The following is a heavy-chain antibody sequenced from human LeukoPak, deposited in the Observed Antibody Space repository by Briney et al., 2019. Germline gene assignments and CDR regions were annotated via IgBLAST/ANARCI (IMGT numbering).Heavy chain of an antibody. D-gene: IGHD6-13*01. CDR3: AHRQEAYEGAYSSSWYYFDY. V-gene: IGHV2-5*02. CDR2: IYWDDDK. CDR1: GFSLSTSGVG. Sequence: SGPTLVKPTQTLTLTCTFSGFSLSTSGVGVGWIRQPPGKALERLALIYWDDDKRYSPSLKSRLTITKDTSKNQVVLTMTNMDPVDTATYYCAHRQEAYEGAYSSSWYYFDYWGQGTLVTVSS. J-gene: IGHJ4*02.